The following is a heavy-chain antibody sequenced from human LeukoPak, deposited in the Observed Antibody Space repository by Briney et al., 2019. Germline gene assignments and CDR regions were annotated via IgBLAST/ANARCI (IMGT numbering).Heavy chain of an antibody. V-gene: IGHV3-20*04. CDR2: INWNGGRT. CDR1: GFTFSSYW. CDR3: ARGWPAGRTFFGY. D-gene: IGHD2/OR15-2a*01. J-gene: IGHJ4*02. Sequence: GGSLRLSCAASGFTFSSYWMHWVRQAPGKGLEWVSGINWNGGRTGYADSVKGRFTISRDNAKNSLYLQMNSLRAEDTALYYCARGWPAGRTFFGYWGQGTLVTVSP.